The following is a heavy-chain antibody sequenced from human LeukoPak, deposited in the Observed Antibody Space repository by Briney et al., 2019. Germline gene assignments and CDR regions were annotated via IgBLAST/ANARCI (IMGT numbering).Heavy chain of an antibody. CDR2: IYTSEST. V-gene: IGHV4-30-2*01. Sequence: SETLSLIWDVSCGPICSVGYSWSWIRPPPGPGLEWIGYIYTSESTYFNPSLKSRVTISVSRAKMQFTLKMSSVTAADTAVYYCARGDYYYEGQGTLIIVSS. CDR3: ARGDYYY. D-gene: IGHD5-12*01. J-gene: IGHJ4*02. CDR1: CGPICSVGYS.